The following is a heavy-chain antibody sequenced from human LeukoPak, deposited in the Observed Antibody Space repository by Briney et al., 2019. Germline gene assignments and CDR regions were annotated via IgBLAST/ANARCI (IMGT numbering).Heavy chain of an antibody. CDR1: GYTFTDYY. Sequence: ASVKVSXKTSGYTFTDYYIHWVRQAPGQGLEWMGWIVPNSGGTNYAQRFQGRVTMTRDTSISTAYMELTRLRYDDTAVYYCATLGGTSFDYWGQGTLVTVSS. V-gene: IGHV1-2*02. J-gene: IGHJ4*02. CDR3: ATLGGTSFDY. D-gene: IGHD1-1*01. CDR2: IVPNSGGT.